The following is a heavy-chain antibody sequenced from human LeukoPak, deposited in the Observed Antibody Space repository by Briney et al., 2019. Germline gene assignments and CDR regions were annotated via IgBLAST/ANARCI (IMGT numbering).Heavy chain of an antibody. Sequence: GGSLRLSCAASGFTFSDYYMSWIRQAPGKGLEWVASISSTTTYIYYADSVKGRFTISRDNAKNSVHLQMNSLRAEDTAVYYCARGGRYSYGYFFDYWGQGTLVTVSS. CDR1: GFTFSDYY. CDR2: ISSTTTYI. D-gene: IGHD5-18*01. CDR3: ARGGRYSYGYFFDY. J-gene: IGHJ4*02. V-gene: IGHV3-11*05.